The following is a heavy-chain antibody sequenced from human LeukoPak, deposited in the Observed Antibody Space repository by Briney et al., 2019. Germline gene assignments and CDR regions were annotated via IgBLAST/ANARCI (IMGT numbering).Heavy chain of an antibody. CDR3: ARERSSSWLSWFDP. Sequence: ASVKVSCKASGYTFSNYYLHWVRQAPGQGLEWMGIINPSGGSTSYAQKFQGRVTMTRDMSTSTAYMELRSLRSDDTAVYYCARERSSSWLSWFDPWGQGTLVTVSS. CDR1: GYTFSNYY. D-gene: IGHD6-13*01. V-gene: IGHV1-46*01. CDR2: INPSGGST. J-gene: IGHJ5*02.